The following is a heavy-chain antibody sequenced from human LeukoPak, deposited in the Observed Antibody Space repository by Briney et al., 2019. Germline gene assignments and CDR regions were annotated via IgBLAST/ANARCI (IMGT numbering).Heavy chain of an antibody. CDR3: ARGGNPTVTTSAFDI. D-gene: IGHD4-17*01. CDR1: GYSFTSYW. J-gene: IGHJ3*02. Sequence: GESLKISCKGSGYSFTSYWIGWVRQMPGKGLEWMGIIYPGDSDTRYSPSFQGQVTISADKSNSTAYLQWSSLKASDTAMYYCARGGNPTVTTSAFDIWGQGTMVTVSS. CDR2: IYPGDSDT. V-gene: IGHV5-51*01.